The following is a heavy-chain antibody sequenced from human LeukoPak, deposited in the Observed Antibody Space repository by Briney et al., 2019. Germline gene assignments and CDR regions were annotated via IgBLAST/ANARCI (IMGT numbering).Heavy chain of an antibody. Sequence: GASVKVSCKASGYTFTSYYMHWVRQAPGQGLEWMGIINPSGGSTSYAQKFQGRVTMTRDTSTSTVYMELGSLRSEDTAVYYCARVFPSDSSADDAFDIWGQGTMVTVSS. D-gene: IGHD3-22*01. CDR3: ARVFPSDSSADDAFDI. CDR1: GYTFTSYY. CDR2: INPSGGST. V-gene: IGHV1-46*01. J-gene: IGHJ3*02.